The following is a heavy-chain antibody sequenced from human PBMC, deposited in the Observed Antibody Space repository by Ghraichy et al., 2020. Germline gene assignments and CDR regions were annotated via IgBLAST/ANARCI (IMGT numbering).Heavy chain of an antibody. V-gene: IGHV4-4*07. Sequence: SETLSLTCTDSGDSISSYSWSWIRQPAGKGLEWIGRFYTSGSTNYNPSLKSRVTMSVDTSKNQFSLKLSSVTAADTAVYYCARVYGGNSDWFDPWGQGTLVTVSS. CDR3: ARVYGGNSDWFDP. J-gene: IGHJ5*02. CDR1: GDSISSYS. D-gene: IGHD4-23*01. CDR2: FYTSGST.